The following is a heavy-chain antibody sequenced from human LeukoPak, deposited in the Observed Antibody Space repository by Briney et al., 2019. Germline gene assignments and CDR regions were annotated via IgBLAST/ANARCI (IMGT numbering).Heavy chain of an antibody. CDR2: INPNSGGT. CDR3: AREENSRYYDFLSGHNWFDP. Sequence: ASVKVSCKASGYTFTGYYMHWVRQAPGQGLEWMGWINPNSGGTNYAQKFQGRVTMTRDTSISTAYMELSRLRSDDTAVYYCAREENSRYYDFLSGHNWFDPWGQGTLVTVSS. J-gene: IGHJ5*02. V-gene: IGHV1-2*02. D-gene: IGHD3-3*01. CDR1: GYTFTGYY.